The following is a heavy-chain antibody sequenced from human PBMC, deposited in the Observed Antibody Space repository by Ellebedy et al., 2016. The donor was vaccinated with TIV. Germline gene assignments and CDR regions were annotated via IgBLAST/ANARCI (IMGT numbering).Heavy chain of an antibody. D-gene: IGHD5-12*01. CDR2: ISWNSGSI. CDR3: ARAGSGYDLGAFDY. Sequence: GGSLRLSCAASGFTFDDYAMHWVRQAPWKGLEWVSGISWNSGSIGYADSVKCRFTISRDNAKNSLYLQMNSLRAEDTAVYYCARAGSGYDLGAFDYWGQGTLVTVSS. J-gene: IGHJ4*02. V-gene: IGHV3-9*01. CDR1: GFTFDDYA.